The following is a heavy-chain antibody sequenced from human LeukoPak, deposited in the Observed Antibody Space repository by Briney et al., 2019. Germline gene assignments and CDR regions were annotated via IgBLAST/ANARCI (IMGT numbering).Heavy chain of an antibody. Sequence: ASVKVSCKAFGYTFTGYYMHWVRQAPGQGLEWMGWINPNSGGTNYAQKFQGRVTMTRDTSISTAYMELSRLRSDDTAVYYCARSRDGYNFAWFDPWGQGTLVTVSS. CDR3: ARSRDGYNFAWFDP. CDR2: INPNSGGT. V-gene: IGHV1-2*02. D-gene: IGHD5-24*01. CDR1: GYTFTGYY. J-gene: IGHJ5*02.